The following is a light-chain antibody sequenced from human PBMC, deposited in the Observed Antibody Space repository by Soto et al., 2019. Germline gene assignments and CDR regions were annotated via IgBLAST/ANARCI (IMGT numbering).Light chain of an antibody. CDR1: ETVRSN. J-gene: IGKJ1*01. Sequence: RVMTQSPDTLSVSPGERATLSCRASETVRSNLAWYQQKPGQAPRLLIYAASIRAAGIPARFSASGSGTDFTLTISDVQPEDFATYYCQQSYSTPWTFGQGTKV. V-gene: IGKV3D-15*03. CDR3: QQSYSTPWT. CDR2: AAS.